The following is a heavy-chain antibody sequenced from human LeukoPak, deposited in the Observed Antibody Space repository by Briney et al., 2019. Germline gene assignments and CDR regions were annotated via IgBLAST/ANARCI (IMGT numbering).Heavy chain of an antibody. D-gene: IGHD6-19*01. CDR1: GGSISSSSYS. V-gene: IGHV4-39*06. Sequence: PSETLSLTCTVSGGSISSSSYSWGWIRQPPGKGLEWIGRIYYSGSTYYNPSLKRRVTMSVDTSKNQFPLTLSSVTAADTAVYYCARDRQPGIAVAGIDYFDYWGQGTLVTVSS. CDR3: ARDRQPGIAVAGIDYFDY. J-gene: IGHJ4*02. CDR2: IYYSGST.